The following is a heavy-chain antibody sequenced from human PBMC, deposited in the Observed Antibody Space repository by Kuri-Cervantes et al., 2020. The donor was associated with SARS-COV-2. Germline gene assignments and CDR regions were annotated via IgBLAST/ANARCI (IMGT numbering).Heavy chain of an antibody. J-gene: IGHJ5*02. V-gene: IGHV4-34*01. Sequence: GSLRLSCVASGFIFYNYEMNWVRQAPGKGLEWIGEINHSGSTNYNPSLKSRVTISVDTSKNQFSLKLSSVTAADTAVYYCARVDCSSTSCYGVVGWFDPWGQGTLVTVSS. CDR1: GFIFYNYE. CDR2: INHSGST. D-gene: IGHD2-2*01. CDR3: ARVDCSSTSCYGVVGWFDP.